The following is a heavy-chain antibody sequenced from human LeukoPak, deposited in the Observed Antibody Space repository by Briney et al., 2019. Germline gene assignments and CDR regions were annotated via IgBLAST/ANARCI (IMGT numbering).Heavy chain of an antibody. D-gene: IGHD3-22*01. CDR3: AREGYYDSSGFDY. J-gene: IGHJ4*02. CDR2: ITWNSRAK. V-gene: IGHV3-9*01. Sequence: GGSLRLSCAASGFTFDNFAMHWVRQAPGKGLEWVSGITWNSRAKTYTPSVKGRFTISRDNAKNSLYLQMNSLRAEDTAVYYCAREGYYDSSGFDYWGQGTLVTVSS. CDR1: GFTFDNFA.